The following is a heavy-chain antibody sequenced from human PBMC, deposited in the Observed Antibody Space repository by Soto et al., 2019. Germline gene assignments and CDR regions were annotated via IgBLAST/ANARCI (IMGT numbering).Heavy chain of an antibody. D-gene: IGHD6-13*01. J-gene: IGHJ5*02. CDR1: GGSISSGGYY. CDR3: ARDLGGSSSSPAWFDP. Sequence: PSETLSLTCAVSGGSISSGGYYWSWIRQHPGKGLEWIGYIYYSGSTYYNPSLKSRVTISVDTSKNQFSLKLSSVTAADTAVYYCARDLGGSSSSPAWFDPWGQGTLVTVSS. V-gene: IGHV4-31*11. CDR2: IYYSGST.